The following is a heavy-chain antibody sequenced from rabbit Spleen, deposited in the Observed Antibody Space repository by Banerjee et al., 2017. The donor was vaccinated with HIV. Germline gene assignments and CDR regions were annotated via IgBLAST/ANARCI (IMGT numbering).Heavy chain of an antibody. CDR3: ARDTGSSFSSYGMDL. CDR1: GFSFSSSDY. Sequence: QQQLEESGGGLVKPEGSLTLTCKASGFSFSSSDYMCWVRQASGKGLEWISCIAGGATGFTYSATWAKGRFTCSKTSSTTVTLQMTSLTVADTATYFCARDTGSSFSSYGMDLWGQGTLVTVS. CDR2: IAGGATGFT. D-gene: IGHD8-1*01. J-gene: IGHJ6*01. V-gene: IGHV1S45*01.